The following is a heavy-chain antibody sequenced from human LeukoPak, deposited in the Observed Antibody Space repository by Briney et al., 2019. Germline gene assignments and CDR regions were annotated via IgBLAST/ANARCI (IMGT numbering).Heavy chain of an antibody. V-gene: IGHV3-23*01. CDR1: GFTFSSYA. J-gene: IGHJ4*02. D-gene: IGHD5-24*01. CDR2: ISGGGGSGGRT. Sequence: GGSLRLSCAASGFTFSSYAMSWVRQAPGKGLEWVSNISGGGGSGGRTYYADSVKGRFTISRDNSKNTLYLQMNSLRAEDTAVYYCVRSGYNRFDYWGQGTLVTVSS. CDR3: VRSGYNRFDY.